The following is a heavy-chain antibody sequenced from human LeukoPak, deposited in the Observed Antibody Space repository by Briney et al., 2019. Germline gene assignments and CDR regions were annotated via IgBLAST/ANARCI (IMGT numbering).Heavy chain of an antibody. V-gene: IGHV1-8*01. CDR2: MNPNSGNT. J-gene: IGHJ6*02. CDR3: ARGRHPTLSYYYYYGMDV. CDR1: GYTFTGYD. Sequence: ASVKVSCKASGYTFTGYDINWVRQATGQGLEWMGWMNPNSGNTGYAQKFQGRVTMTRNTSISIAYMELSSLRSEDTAVYYCARGRHPTLSYYYYYGMDVWGQGTTVTVSS.